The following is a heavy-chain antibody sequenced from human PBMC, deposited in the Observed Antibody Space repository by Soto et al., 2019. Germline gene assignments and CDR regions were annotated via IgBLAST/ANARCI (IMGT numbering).Heavy chain of an antibody. V-gene: IGHV1-69*01. CDR3: ARIPYDYGDHRWFDP. CDR1: GGTFSSYA. CDR2: IIPIFGTA. Sequence: QVQLVQSGAEVKKPGSSVKVSCKASGGTFSSYAISGVRQAPGQGLEWMGGIIPIFGTANYAQKFQGRVTITADESTSPAYMELSSLRSEDTAVYYCARIPYDYGDHRWFDPWGQGTLVTVSS. J-gene: IGHJ5*02. D-gene: IGHD4-17*01.